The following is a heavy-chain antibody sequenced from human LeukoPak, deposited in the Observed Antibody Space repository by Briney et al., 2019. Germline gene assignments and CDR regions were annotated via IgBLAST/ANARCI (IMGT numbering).Heavy chain of an antibody. CDR3: ARDRELRFLEWLSTNDAFDI. D-gene: IGHD3-3*01. V-gene: IGHV4-39*07. CDR2: IYYSGST. J-gene: IGHJ3*02. CDR1: GGSISSSSYY. Sequence: SETLSLTCTVSGGSISSSSYYWGWIRQPPGKGLEWIGSIYYSGSTYYNPSLKSRVTISVDTSKNQFSLKLSSVTAADTAVYYCARDRELRFLEWLSTNDAFDIWGQGTMVTVSS.